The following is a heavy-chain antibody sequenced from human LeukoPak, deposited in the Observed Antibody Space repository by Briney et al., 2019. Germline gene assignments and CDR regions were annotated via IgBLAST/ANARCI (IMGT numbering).Heavy chain of an antibody. J-gene: IGHJ4*02. V-gene: IGHV3-23*01. CDR2: IGGSIGST. D-gene: IGHD2-2*01. CDR1: GFSFSNYA. CDR3: VKDFVVVPGLVNYFDY. Sequence: GGSLRLSCAASGFSFSNYAMSWVRQGPGKGLEWVSAIGGSIGSTFYTDSVKGRFTISRDNSKNTLSLQMNSLRVEDTAVYYCVKDFVVVPGLVNYFDYWGQGTLVAVSS.